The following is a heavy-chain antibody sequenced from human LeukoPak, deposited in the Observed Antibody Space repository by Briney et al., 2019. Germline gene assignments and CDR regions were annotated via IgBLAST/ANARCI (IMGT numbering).Heavy chain of an antibody. J-gene: IGHJ5*02. CDR1: GGSISSYY. Sequence: SETLSLTCTVSGGSISSYYWSWIRQPPGKGLEWIGYIYYSGSTNYNPSLKSRVTMSVDTSKNQFSLKLSSVTAADTAVYYCARIVHGEQSDWFDPWGQGTLVTVSS. D-gene: IGHD6-19*01. CDR3: ARIVHGEQSDWFDP. V-gene: IGHV4-59*12. CDR2: IYYSGST.